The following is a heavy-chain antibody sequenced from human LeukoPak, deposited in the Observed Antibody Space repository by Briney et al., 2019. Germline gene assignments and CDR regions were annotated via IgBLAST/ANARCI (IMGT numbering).Heavy chain of an antibody. V-gene: IGHV3-23*01. J-gene: IGHJ4*02. D-gene: IGHD3-22*01. CDR2: ISGSGGST. CDR3: AKDPHYYDSSGGDY. Sequence: GGSLGLSCAASGFTFSSYAMSWVRQAPGKGLEWVSAISGSGGSTYYADSVKGRFTISRDNSKNTLYLQMNSLRAEDTAVYYCAKDPHYYDSSGGDYWGQGTLVTVSS. CDR1: GFTFSSYA.